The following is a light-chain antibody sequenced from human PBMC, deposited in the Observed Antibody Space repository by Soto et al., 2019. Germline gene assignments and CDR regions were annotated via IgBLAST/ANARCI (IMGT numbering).Light chain of an antibody. CDR1: QDINNW. Sequence: DIQVTQSPSSVSASVGDRVIITCRASQDINNWLAWYQQKPGKAPKLLIYTTSNLQSGVPSRFSGSGSGTDFTLTINSLQPEEFATYDCQQANSFPLTFGGGTKVEIK. V-gene: IGKV1D-12*01. CDR3: QQANSFPLT. J-gene: IGKJ4*01. CDR2: TTS.